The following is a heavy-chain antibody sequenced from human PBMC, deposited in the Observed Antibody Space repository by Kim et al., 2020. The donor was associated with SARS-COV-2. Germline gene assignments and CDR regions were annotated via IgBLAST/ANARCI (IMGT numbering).Heavy chain of an antibody. J-gene: IGHJ6*02. D-gene: IGHD3-9*01. CDR2: ISYDGSNK. Sequence: GGSLRLPCAASGFTFSSYAMHWVRQAPGKGLEWVAVISYDGSNKYYADSVKDRFTISRDNSKNTLYLQMNSLRAEDTAVYYCARDREYYDILTGYLRGGGIYYYYGMDVWGQGTTVTVSS. CDR1: GFTFSSYA. V-gene: IGHV3-30*04. CDR3: ARDREYYDILTGYLRGGGIYYYYGMDV.